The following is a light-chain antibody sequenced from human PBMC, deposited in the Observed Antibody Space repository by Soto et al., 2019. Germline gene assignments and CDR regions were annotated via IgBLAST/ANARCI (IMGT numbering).Light chain of an antibody. J-gene: IGLJ2*01. V-gene: IGLV2-14*01. Sequence: QSALTQPASVSGSPGQSITISCTGTSSDVGDYNYVSWYQQHPGKAPKLMIYDVSNRPSGVSNRFSGSKSGNTASLTISGLQADDEAYYYFSSYTSSSTLLVFGGGTKLTVL. CDR2: DVS. CDR1: SSDVGDYNY. CDR3: SSYTSSSTLLV.